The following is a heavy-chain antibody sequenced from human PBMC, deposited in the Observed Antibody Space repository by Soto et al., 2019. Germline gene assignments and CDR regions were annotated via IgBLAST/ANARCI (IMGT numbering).Heavy chain of an antibody. CDR1: GGSTSSSSYY. V-gene: IGHV4-39*01. CDR2: VDYTGST. D-gene: IGHD3-3*01. CDR3: ARRDGSLYDASIGSYTRFWYGDL. J-gene: IGHJ2*01. Sequence: QLQLQESGPGLVKPSETLSLTCTGSGGSTSSSSYYWGWIRRPPGEGLEWIGSVDYTGSTHYTPSLRSRVTISVDTCNNQFSLRLSSVTAADPAVYYCARRDGSLYDASIGSYTRFWYGDLWGRGTLVTVSS.